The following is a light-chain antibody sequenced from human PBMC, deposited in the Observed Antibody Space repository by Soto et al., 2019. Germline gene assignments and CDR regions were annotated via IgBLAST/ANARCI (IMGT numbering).Light chain of an antibody. CDR1: QTVTSN. J-gene: IGKJ5*01. CDR2: GAS. V-gene: IGKV3D-15*01. Sequence: ETGMTQSLYTLSVYKNERDTLSCRASQTVTSNLAWYQQKPGQSPRLLIYGASTRATGTPARFSGSGSGTEFTLTINSLQSEDFAVYFCHQYNNWPLITFCQGTLLEIK. CDR3: HQYNNWPLIT.